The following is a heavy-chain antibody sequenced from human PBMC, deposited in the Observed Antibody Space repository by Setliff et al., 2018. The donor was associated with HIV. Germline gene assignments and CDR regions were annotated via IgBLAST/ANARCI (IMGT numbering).Heavy chain of an antibody. CDR3: VRSYGSGPFYARWFDL. CDR1: DGSLGNYY. CDR2: IHTSGRT. Sequence: PSETLSLTCRVSDGSLGNYYWSCIRQLPGKGLEWIGYIHTSGRTNYSPSLKRRVTISIEMSKNQFSRKVTSVTAADTAVYYCVRSYGSGPFYARWFDLWGQGALVTVSS. V-gene: IGHV4-4*09. D-gene: IGHD3-10*01. J-gene: IGHJ5*02.